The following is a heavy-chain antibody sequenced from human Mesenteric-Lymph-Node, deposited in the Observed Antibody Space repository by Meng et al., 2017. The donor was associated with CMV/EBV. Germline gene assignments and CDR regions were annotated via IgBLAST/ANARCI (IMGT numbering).Heavy chain of an antibody. D-gene: IGHD6-19*01. CDR1: GFTFSSYW. CDR2: IKQDGDEK. J-gene: IGHJ5*02. V-gene: IGHV3-7*01. CDR3: ARGLGWGRFDP. Sequence: GESLKISCAASGFTFSSYWMTWVRQAPGKGLEWVANIKQDGDEKYYVDSVKGRFTISRDNAKNSLFLQMNSLRDEDTAVYYCARGLGWGRFDPWGQGTLVTVSS.